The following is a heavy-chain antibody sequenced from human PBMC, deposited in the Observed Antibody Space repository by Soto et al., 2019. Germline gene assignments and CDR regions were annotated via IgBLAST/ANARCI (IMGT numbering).Heavy chain of an antibody. Sequence: LSLTCTVSCGSISIYYGSLIRQPPLKGLEWIGYIYYSGSTNYNPSLKSRVTISVDTSKNQFSLKLSSVTAADTAVYYCARAVKGYYDFWSGYSQYYYGMDVWGQGTTVTVSS. V-gene: IGHV4-59*01. D-gene: IGHD3-3*01. CDR1: CGSISIYY. CDR3: ARAVKGYYDFWSGYSQYYYGMDV. J-gene: IGHJ6*02. CDR2: IYYSGST.